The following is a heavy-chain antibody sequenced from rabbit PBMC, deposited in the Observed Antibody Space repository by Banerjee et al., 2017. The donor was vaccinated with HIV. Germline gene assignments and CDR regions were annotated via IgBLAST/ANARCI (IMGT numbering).Heavy chain of an antibody. Sequence: QLKESGGGLVQPGGSLKLSCKASGFDFSSCYMSWVRQAPGKGLEWIGYIDPVFGGTYYASWVNGRFTISSHNAQNTLYLQLNSLTAADTATYFCARRADYAGGGNFNLWGPGTLVTVS. CDR2: IDPVFGGT. V-gene: IGHV1S7*01. J-gene: IGHJ4*01. D-gene: IGHD4-2*01. CDR3: ARRADYAGGGNFNL. CDR1: GFDFSSCY.